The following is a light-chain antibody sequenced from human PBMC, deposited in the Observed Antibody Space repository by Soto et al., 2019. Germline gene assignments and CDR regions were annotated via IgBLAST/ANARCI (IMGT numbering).Light chain of an antibody. CDR3: KQRNSYHRT. CDR1: QGISSY. Sequence: IELTHSPSSLSASVGDRVTITCRASQGISSYLAWYQQKPGKAPKLLIYAASTLQSGVPSRFRGSGSGKDFTLTISSLQPEDFATYCCKQRNSYHRTFGRGTKV. CDR2: AAS. V-gene: IGKV1-9*01. J-gene: IGKJ2*01.